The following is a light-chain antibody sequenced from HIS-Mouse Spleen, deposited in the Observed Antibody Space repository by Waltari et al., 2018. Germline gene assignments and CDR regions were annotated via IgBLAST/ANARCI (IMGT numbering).Light chain of an antibody. J-gene: IGLJ2*01. V-gene: IGLV3-9*01. CDR3: QVWDSSTVV. CDR2: RDS. Sequence: SYELTQPLSVSVALGQTARITCGGNNIGSTNVHWYQQKPGQAPVPVIYRDSNRPSGIPGRFSGSNSGNTATLTISRAQAGDEADYYCQVWDSSTVVFGGGTKLTVL. CDR1: NIGSTN.